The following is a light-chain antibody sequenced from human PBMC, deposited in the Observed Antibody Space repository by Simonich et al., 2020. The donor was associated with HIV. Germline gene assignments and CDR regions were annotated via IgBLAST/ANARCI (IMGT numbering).Light chain of an antibody. V-gene: IGKV4-1*01. CDR2: WAS. CDR1: QSVLYSSNNKNY. Sequence: IVMTQSPDSLAVSLGERATINCTSSQSVLYSSNNKNYLAWYQQKPGQPPKLLIYWASTRESGVPDRCSGSGSGRYFTHTSSSLQTEDVAVYYCQQYYSTPTFGQGTKLEIK. CDR3: QQYYSTPT. J-gene: IGKJ2*01.